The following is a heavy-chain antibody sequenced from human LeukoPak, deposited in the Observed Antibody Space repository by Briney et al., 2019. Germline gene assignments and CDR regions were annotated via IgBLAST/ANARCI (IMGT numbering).Heavy chain of an antibody. V-gene: IGHV3-7*01. J-gene: IGHJ4*02. CDR1: GFTFRKHW. D-gene: IGHD7-27*01. Sequence: HPGGSLRLSGTAAGFTFRKHWMSWVRQAIGKGLECVAKIKEDGSEKHYVDSVRGRFTISRDNARNSLYLQMNNLRADDTAVYYSARDYTGGWNDFWGQGTLVTVSS. CDR2: IKEDGSEK. CDR3: ARDYTGGWNDF.